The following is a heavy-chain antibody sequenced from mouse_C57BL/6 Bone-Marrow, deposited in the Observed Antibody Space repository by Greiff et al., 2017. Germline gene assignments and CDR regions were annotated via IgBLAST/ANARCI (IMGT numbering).Heavy chain of an antibody. J-gene: IGHJ1*03. D-gene: IGHD2-1*01. Sequence: VQLQQPGAELVKPGASVKLSCKASGYNFTSYWMHWVKQRPGRGLEWIGRIDPNSGGTKYNEQFKSKATLTVDKTSSTAYMQLSSLTAEDAAVYYCAHGNYFYWYFAVWGTGTTVTVSS. CDR1: GYNFTSYW. V-gene: IGHV1-72*01. CDR2: IDPNSGGT. CDR3: AHGNYFYWYFAV.